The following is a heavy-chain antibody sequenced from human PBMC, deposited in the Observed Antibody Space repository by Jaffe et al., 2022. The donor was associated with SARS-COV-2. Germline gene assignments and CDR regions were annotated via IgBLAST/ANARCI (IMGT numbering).Heavy chain of an antibody. J-gene: IGHJ3*02. D-gene: IGHD3-22*01. CDR2: ISGSGGST. CDR1: GFTFSSYA. V-gene: IGHV3-23*01. Sequence: EVQLLESGGGLVQPGGSLRLSCAASGFTFSSYAMSWVRQAPGKGLEWVSAISGSGGSTYYADSVKGRFTISRDNSKNTLYLQMNSLRAEDTAVYYCAKDLADSSGYYYVPSGAFDIWGQGTMVTVSS. CDR3: AKDLADSSGYYYVPSGAFDI.